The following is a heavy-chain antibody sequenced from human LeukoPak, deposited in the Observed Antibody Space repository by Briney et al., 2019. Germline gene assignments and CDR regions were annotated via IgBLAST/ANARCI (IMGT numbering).Heavy chain of an antibody. J-gene: IGHJ4*02. CDR2: IYYSGST. CDR3: ARDATYSSSWYAV. Sequence: SEALSLTCTVPGGSISSSSYYWGWIRQPPGKGLEWIGSIYYSGSTYYNPSLKSRVTISVDTSKNQFSLKVNSVTAADTAVYYCARDATYSSSWYAVWGQGTLVTVSS. V-gene: IGHV4-39*07. CDR1: GGSISSSSYY. D-gene: IGHD6-13*01.